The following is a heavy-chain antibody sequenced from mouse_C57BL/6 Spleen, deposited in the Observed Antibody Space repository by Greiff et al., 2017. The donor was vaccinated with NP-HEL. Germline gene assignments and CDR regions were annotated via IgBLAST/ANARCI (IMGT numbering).Heavy chain of an antibody. V-gene: IGHV5-4*01. CDR2: ISDGGSYT. D-gene: IGHD1-1*01. Sequence: EVKLMESGGGLVKPGGSLKLSCAASGFTFSSYAMSWVRQTPEKRLEWVATISDGGSYTYYPDNVKGRFTISRDNAKNNLYLQMSHLKSEDTAMYYCAREGTYYYGSSPWYFDVWGTGTTVTVSS. J-gene: IGHJ1*03. CDR3: AREGTYYYGSSPWYFDV. CDR1: GFTFSSYA.